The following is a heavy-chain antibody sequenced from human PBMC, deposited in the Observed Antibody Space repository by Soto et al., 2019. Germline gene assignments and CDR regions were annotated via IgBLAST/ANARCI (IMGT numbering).Heavy chain of an antibody. V-gene: IGHV1-18*01. CDR3: GTFLNDSVLFADY. CDR2: ISAYNGNT. CDR1: GYTFTSYG. J-gene: IGHJ4*02. Sequence: QVQLVQSGAEVKKPGASVKVSCKASGYTFTSYGISWVRQAPGQGLEWMGWISAYNGNTNYAQKLQGRVTMTTDTSTSTAYLRRGGLGSDDPPLYYCGTFLNDSVLFADYWARGTLVTSPQ. D-gene: IGHD2-15*01.